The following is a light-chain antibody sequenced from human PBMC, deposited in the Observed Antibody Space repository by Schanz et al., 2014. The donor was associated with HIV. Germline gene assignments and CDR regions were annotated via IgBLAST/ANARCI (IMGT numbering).Light chain of an antibody. CDR2: DVS. V-gene: IGLV2-14*03. CDR1: SSDVGGYNY. J-gene: IGLJ3*02. CDR3: AAWDDSLSVWV. Sequence: QSALTQPASVSGSPGQSITISCTGTSSDVGGYNYVSWYQQHPGKAPKLMIYDVSNRPSGVSNRFSGSKSGNTASLTISGLQAEDEADYYCAAWDDSLSVWVFGGGTKLTVL.